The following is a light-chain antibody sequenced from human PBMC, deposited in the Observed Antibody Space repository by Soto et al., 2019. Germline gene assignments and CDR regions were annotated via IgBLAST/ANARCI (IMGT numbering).Light chain of an antibody. Sequence: DIVMTQSPDSLAVSLGERATINCKSSQSVLYSSNNMNFLAWYQQKPGQPPKLVISWASTRESGVPDRFSGSGSRTDFTLTISSLQAEDVAVYYCQQYYSTLYTFGQGTKLEI. CDR2: WAS. V-gene: IGKV4-1*01. CDR1: QSVLYSSNNMNF. J-gene: IGKJ2*01. CDR3: QQYYSTLYT.